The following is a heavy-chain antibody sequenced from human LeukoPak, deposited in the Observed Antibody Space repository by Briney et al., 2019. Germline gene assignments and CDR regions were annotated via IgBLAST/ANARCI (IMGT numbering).Heavy chain of an antibody. Sequence: NPGGSLRLSCAASGFTFSDHYMDWVRQALGKGLEWVGRIKSKTDGGTTDYAAPVKGRSTISRDDSKNTLYLQMNSLKTEDTAVYYCTTVGDYSPPIWGQGTMVTVSS. J-gene: IGHJ3*02. CDR3: TTVGDYSPPI. CDR2: IKSKTDGGTT. CDR1: GFTFSDHY. V-gene: IGHV3-15*01. D-gene: IGHD4-11*01.